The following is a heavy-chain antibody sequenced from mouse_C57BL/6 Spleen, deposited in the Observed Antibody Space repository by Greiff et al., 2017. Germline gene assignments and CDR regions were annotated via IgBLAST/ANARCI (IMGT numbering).Heavy chain of an antibody. CDR2: ISGGGGNT. D-gene: IGHD2-1*01. V-gene: IGHV5-9*01. CDR1: GFTFSSYT. J-gene: IGHJ2*01. CDR3: ARHGGNFYFDY. Sequence: EVNVVESGGGLVKPGGSLKLSCAASGFTFSSYTMSWVRQTPEKRLEWVATISGGGGNTYYPDSVKGRFTISRDNAKNTLYLQMSSLRSEDTALYYCARHGGNFYFDYWGQGTTLTVSS.